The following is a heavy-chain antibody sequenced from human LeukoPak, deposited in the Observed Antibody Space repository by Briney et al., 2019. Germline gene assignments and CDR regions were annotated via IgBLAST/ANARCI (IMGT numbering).Heavy chain of an antibody. Sequence: SVKVSCKASGGTFSSYAISWVRQAPGQGLEWMGGIIPIFGTANYAQKFQGRVTITADESTSTAYMELSSLRSEDTAVYYCARGAVPYYYDSSGYYYFDHWGQGTLVTVSS. V-gene: IGHV1-69*13. CDR3: ARGAVPYYYDSSGYYYFDH. D-gene: IGHD3-22*01. CDR2: IIPIFGTA. J-gene: IGHJ4*02. CDR1: GGTFSSYA.